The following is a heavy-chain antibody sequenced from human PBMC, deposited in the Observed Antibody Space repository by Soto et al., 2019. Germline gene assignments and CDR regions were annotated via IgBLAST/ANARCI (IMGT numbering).Heavy chain of an antibody. Sequence: QVQLVQSGAEVKKPGASVKVSCKASGYTFTSYYMHWVRQAPGQGLEWMGIINPSGGSTSYAQKFQGRVTVTRDTSTSTVDMELSSLGSEDTAVYYCARGGMVRGVPHYWGQGTLVTVSS. J-gene: IGHJ4*02. D-gene: IGHD3-10*01. CDR2: INPSGGST. V-gene: IGHV1-46*01. CDR1: GYTFTSYY. CDR3: ARGGMVRGVPHY.